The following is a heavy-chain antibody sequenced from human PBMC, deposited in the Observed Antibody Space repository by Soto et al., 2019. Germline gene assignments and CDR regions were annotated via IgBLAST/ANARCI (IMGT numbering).Heavy chain of an antibody. D-gene: IGHD5-18*01. Sequence: SLKVSCKASGGTFSSYAISWFRQAPGQGLEWMGGIIPIFVTANYAQKFQGRVTITADESTSTAYMELSSLRSEHTAVYYCVRHRGYSYGSVYFDYWGQGPLVTLSS. J-gene: IGHJ4*02. CDR3: VRHRGYSYGSVYFDY. CDR2: IIPIFVTA. V-gene: IGHV1-69*13. CDR1: GGTFSSYA.